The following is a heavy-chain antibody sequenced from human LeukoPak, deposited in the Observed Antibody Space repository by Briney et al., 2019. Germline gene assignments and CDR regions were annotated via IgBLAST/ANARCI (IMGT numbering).Heavy chain of an antibody. D-gene: IGHD4-23*01. J-gene: IGHJ6*02. Sequence: GASVKVSCKASGYTFTSHDINWVRQATGQGLEWMGRLNPDSGYTGSAQKFQGRVTMTRDTSISTAYMELSSLRSEDTAVYYCARADGGNSPGYYYGLDVWGQGTTVTVSS. CDR3: ARADGGNSPGYYYGLDV. V-gene: IGHV1-8*01. CDR1: GYTFTSHD. CDR2: LNPDSGYT.